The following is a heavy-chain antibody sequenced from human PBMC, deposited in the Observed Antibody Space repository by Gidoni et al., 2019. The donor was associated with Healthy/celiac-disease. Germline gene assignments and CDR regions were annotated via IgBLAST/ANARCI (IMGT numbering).Heavy chain of an antibody. J-gene: IGHJ6*02. V-gene: IGHV3-23*01. D-gene: IGHD5-18*01. Sequence: GRFTISRDNSKNTLYLQMNSLRAEDTAVYYCANLPVSLPSIQLWLRDVWGQGTTVTVSS. CDR3: ANLPVSLPSIQLWLRDV.